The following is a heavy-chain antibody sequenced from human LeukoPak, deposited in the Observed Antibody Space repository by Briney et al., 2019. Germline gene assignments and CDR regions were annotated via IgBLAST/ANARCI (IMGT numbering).Heavy chain of an antibody. Sequence: GGSLRLSCAASGFTFSSYEMNWVRQAPGKGLEWVSYISTTGSSIYYADSVKGRFTISRDNVKNLLYLQMNSLRAEDTAVYYCARVQRGIAVALDYWGQGALATVSS. CDR3: ARVQRGIAVALDY. CDR1: GFTFSSYE. J-gene: IGHJ4*02. V-gene: IGHV3-48*03. CDR2: ISTTGSSI. D-gene: IGHD6-19*01.